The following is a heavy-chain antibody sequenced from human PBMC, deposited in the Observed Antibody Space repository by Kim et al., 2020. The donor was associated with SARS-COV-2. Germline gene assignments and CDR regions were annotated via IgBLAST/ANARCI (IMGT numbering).Heavy chain of an antibody. Sequence: SETLSLTCAVSGGSISSSNWWSWVRQPPGKGLEWIGEIYHSGSTNYNPSFKSRVTISVDKSKNQFSLKLSSVTAADTAVYYCARVGGYGSGSYYNRHLFDYWGQGTLVTVSS. D-gene: IGHD3-10*01. V-gene: IGHV4-4*02. CDR2: IYHSGST. CDR1: GGSISSSNW. CDR3: ARVGGYGSGSYYNRHLFDY. J-gene: IGHJ4*02.